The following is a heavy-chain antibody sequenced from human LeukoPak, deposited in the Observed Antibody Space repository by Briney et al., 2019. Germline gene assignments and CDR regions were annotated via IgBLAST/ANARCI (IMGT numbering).Heavy chain of an antibody. D-gene: IGHD3-10*01. V-gene: IGHV4-34*01. J-gene: IGHJ4*02. CDR3: ASAPVSLPPRRECYFDY. Sequence: SETLSLTCAVYGGSFSGYYWSWIRQPPGKGLEWIGEINHSGSTNYNPSLKSRVTISVDTSKNQFSLKLSSVTAADTAVYYCASAPVSLPPRRECYFDYWGQGTLVTVSS. CDR1: GGSFSGYY. CDR2: INHSGST.